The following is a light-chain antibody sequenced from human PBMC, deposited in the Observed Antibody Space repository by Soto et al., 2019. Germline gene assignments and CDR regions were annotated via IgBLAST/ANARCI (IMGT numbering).Light chain of an antibody. CDR1: QSVSSN. V-gene: IGKV3-15*01. Sequence: EIVMTQSPATLSVSPGESVTLSCRASQSVSSNLAWYQQRPGQAPRLLIYGSSTRVTDIPARFSGSGSGTEFTLTITSLHSEDFAVYHCQQYNNWPRTFGQGTKLEIK. J-gene: IGKJ2*01. CDR3: QQYNNWPRT. CDR2: GSS.